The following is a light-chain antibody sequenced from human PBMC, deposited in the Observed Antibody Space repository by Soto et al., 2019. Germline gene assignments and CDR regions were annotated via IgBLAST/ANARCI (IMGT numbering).Light chain of an antibody. CDR1: QSISSW. CDR2: DAS. V-gene: IGKV1-5*01. Sequence: DIQMTQSPSTLSASVGDRVTITCGASQSISSWLAWYQQKPGKAPKLLIYDASSLESGVPSRFSGSGSGTEFTLTISRLQTDDFATYYCQHYNSYSEAFGPGTKVDI. J-gene: IGKJ1*01. CDR3: QHYNSYSEA.